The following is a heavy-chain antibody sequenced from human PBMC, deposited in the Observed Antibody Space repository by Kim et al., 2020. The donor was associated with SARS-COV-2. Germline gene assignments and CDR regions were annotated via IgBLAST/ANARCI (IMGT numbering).Heavy chain of an antibody. V-gene: IGHV3-74*01. CDR2: INSDGGTT. CDR3: ASPPYTATYYCFDY. Sequence: GGSLRLSCAASGFTFSSSWMHWVRQAPGKGLVWVSRINSDGGTTSSADSAKGRFTISSANAKCTLYLQLNSLRAEDTAVSYCASPPYTATYYCFDYWRQG. D-gene: IGHD1-26*01. CDR1: GFTFSSSW. J-gene: IGHJ4*02.